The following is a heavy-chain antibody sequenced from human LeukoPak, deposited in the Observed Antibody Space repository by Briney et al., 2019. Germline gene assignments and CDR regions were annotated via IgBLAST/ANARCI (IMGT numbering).Heavy chain of an antibody. D-gene: IGHD6-19*01. Sequence: GGSLRLSCAASGFTFSRSAMHWVRQGPGKGLEWVAFIRYDGSNKYYADSVKGRFTISRDNSKNTLYLQMNSLRAEDTAVYYCAKDATPRIAVADPPGYWGQGTLVTVSS. CDR1: GFTFSRSA. V-gene: IGHV3-30*02. J-gene: IGHJ4*02. CDR2: IRYDGSNK. CDR3: AKDATPRIAVADPPGY.